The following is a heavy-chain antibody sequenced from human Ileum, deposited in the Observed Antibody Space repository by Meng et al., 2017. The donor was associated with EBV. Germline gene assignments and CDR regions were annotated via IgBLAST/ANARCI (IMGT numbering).Heavy chain of an antibody. CDR3: ARKPTSAALDY. J-gene: IGHJ4*02. V-gene: IGHV1-18*01. Sequence: VHLVQAGAEVAGPGDSGEVSCNASCFTFTNFCFTWVRQAPGQELEWMGWISANNGDRHYAQKFQDRVTLTTDGYTPTVYMELRSLRSDDTAVYFCARKPTSAALDYWGQGTLVIVSS. CDR1: CFTFTNFC. D-gene: IGHD6-13*01. CDR2: ISANNGDR.